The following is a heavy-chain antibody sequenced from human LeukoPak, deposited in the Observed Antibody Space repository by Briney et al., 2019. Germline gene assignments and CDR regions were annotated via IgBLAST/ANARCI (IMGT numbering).Heavy chain of an antibody. CDR3: AREVDNWFDP. Sequence: SETLSLTCTVSGGSISSSSYYWGWIRQPPGKGLEWIGSIYYSGSTYYNPSLKSRVTISVDRSKNQFSLKLSSVTAADTAVYYCAREVDNWFDPWGQGTLVTVSS. J-gene: IGHJ5*02. CDR2: IYYSGST. CDR1: GGSISSSSYY. D-gene: IGHD2-15*01. V-gene: IGHV4-39*07.